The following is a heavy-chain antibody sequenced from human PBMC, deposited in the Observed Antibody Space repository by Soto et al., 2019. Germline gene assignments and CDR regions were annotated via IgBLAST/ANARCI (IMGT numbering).Heavy chain of an antibody. CDR3: AKSHQAARPYYYYYYMDV. D-gene: IGHD6-6*01. CDR2: INSTGSST. J-gene: IGHJ6*03. CDR1: GFIFGDYA. V-gene: IGHV3-23*01. Sequence: GGSLRLSCASSGFIFGDYAMTLVRQAPGRGLEWVSAINSTGSSTCYADSVKGRFTISRDNAKNTLYLQMNSLRAEDTAVYYCAKSHQAARPYYYYYYMDVWGKGTTVTVSS.